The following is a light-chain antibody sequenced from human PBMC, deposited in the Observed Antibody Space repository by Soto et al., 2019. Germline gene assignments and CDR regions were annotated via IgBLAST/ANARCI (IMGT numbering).Light chain of an antibody. V-gene: IGKV3-15*01. CDR3: QQYNNWPPGT. CDR2: GAP. Sequence: EIVMTQSPATLSVSPGERATLSCRASQSVSSNLAWYQQKPGQAPRLLIYGAPTRATGIPARFSGSGSGTEFTLTISSLQSEDSAVYYCQQYNNWPPGTFGQGTKVEIK. CDR1: QSVSSN. J-gene: IGKJ1*01.